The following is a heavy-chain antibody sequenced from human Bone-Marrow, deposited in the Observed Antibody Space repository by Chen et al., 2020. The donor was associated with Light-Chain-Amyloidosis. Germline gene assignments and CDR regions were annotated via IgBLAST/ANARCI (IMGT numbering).Heavy chain of an antibody. CDR1: GFTFASHT. V-gene: IGHV3-21*06. Sequence: EVLLVEEGGGRVKPGGSLRLSCAASGFTFASHTMNWVRQAPGKGLEWVSSIDSSGTYINYADSTRGRFSISRDNAKNSLYLQITSLRAEDTAVYYCARDQVEYKFFYYMDVWGKGTTVTVSS. CDR3: ARDQVEYKFFYYMDV. CDR2: IDSSGTYI. D-gene: IGHD6-6*01. J-gene: IGHJ6*03.